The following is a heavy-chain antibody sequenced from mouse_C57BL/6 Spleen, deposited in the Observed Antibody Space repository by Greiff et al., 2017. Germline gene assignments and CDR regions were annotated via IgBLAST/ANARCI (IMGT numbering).Heavy chain of an antibody. V-gene: IGHV3-6*01. CDR2: ISYDGSN. D-gene: IGHD1-1*01. Sequence: EVQLQQSGPGLVKPSQSLSLTCSVTGYSITSGYYWNWIRQFPGNKLEWMGYISYDGSNNYNPSLKNRISITRDTSKNQFFLKLNSVTTEDTATYYCAREVLLRGYFDVWGTGTTVTVSS. CDR1: GYSITSGYY. J-gene: IGHJ1*03. CDR3: AREVLLRGYFDV.